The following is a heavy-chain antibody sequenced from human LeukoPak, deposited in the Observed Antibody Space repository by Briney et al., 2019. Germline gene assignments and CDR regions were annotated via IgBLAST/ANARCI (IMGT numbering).Heavy chain of an antibody. J-gene: IGHJ6*02. D-gene: IGHD2-2*01. CDR1: GYTFTGYY. V-gene: IGHV1-2*02. Sequence: ASVKVSCKASGYTFTGYYMHWVRQAPGQGLEWMGWINPNSGGTNYAQKFQGRVTMTEDTSTDTAYMELSSLRSEDTAVCYCATDRLVVVPAAYYYYGMDVWGQGTTVTVSS. CDR3: ATDRLVVVPAAYYYYGMDV. CDR2: INPNSGGT.